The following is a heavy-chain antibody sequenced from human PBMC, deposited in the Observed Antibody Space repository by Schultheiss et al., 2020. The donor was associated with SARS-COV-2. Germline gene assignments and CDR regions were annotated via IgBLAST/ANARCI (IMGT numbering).Heavy chain of an antibody. D-gene: IGHD2-21*01. V-gene: IGHV3-33*01. CDR2: IWYDGSNK. Sequence: GGSLRLSCAASGFTFSSYGMHWVRQAPGKGLEWVAVIWYDGSNKYYADSVKGRFTISRDNSKNTLYLQMNSLRAEDTAVYYCASPFLARDAFDIWGQGTMVTVSS. CDR1: GFTFSSYG. J-gene: IGHJ3*02. CDR3: ASPFLARDAFDI.